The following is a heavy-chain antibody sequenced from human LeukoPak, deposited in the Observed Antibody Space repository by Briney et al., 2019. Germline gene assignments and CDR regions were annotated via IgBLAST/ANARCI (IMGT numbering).Heavy chain of an antibody. CDR1: GDTFSSYT. J-gene: IGHJ4*02. V-gene: IGHV7-4-1*02. CDR2: INTNTGNP. CDR3: AILRGITMVRGFDY. D-gene: IGHD3-10*01. Sequence: ASVKVSCKASGDTFSSYTISWVRQAPGQGLEWMGWINTNTGNPTYAQGFTGRFVFSLDTSVSTAYLQISSLKAEDTAVYYCAILRGITMVRGFDYWGQGTLVTVSS.